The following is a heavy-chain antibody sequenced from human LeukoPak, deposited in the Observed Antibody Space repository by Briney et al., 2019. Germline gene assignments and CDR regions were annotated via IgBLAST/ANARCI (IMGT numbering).Heavy chain of an antibody. J-gene: IGHJ4*02. D-gene: IGHD7-27*01. CDR3: ARSLGHHDY. V-gene: IGHV4-59*01. CDR2: IYYSGST. Sequence: KPSETLSLTCTASGGSISSYYWSWIRQPPGKGLEWIGYIYYSGSTYYNPSLKSRVTISLDTSKNQFSLKLNSVTAADTAVYYCARSLGHHDYWGQGTLVTVSS. CDR1: GGSISSYY.